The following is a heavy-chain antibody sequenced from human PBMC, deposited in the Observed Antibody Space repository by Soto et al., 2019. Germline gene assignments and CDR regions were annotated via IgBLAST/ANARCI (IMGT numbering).Heavy chain of an antibody. J-gene: IGHJ3*02. V-gene: IGHV4-31*03. D-gene: IGHD6-6*01. CDR2: IYYSGST. CDR1: GGSISSGGYY. CDR3: ARDLGSSPPGTFDI. Sequence: SETLSLTCTVSGGSISSGGYYWSWIRQHPGKGLEWIGYIYYSGSTYYNPSLKSRVTISVDTSKNQFSLKLSSVTAADTAVYYCARDLGSSPPGTFDIWGQGTMVTVSS.